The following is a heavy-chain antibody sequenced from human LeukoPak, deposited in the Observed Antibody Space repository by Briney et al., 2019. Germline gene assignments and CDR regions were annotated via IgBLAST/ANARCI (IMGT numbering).Heavy chain of an antibody. D-gene: IGHD5-24*01. CDR3: AKVQEMSTILPPFHY. CDR1: GFTFSSYG. CDR2: ISYDGSNK. J-gene: IGHJ4*02. V-gene: IGHV3-30*18. Sequence: RPGRSLRLSCAASGFTFSSYGMHWVRQAPGKGLEWVAVISYDGSNKYYADSVKGRFTISRDNSKNTLYLQMNSLRAADTALYYCAKVQEMSTILPPFHYWGQGTLVTVSS.